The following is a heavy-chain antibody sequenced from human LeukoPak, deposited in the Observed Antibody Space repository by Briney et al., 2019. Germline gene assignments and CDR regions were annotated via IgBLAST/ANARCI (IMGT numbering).Heavy chain of an antibody. V-gene: IGHV4-31*03. CDR1: GDSISRGGYY. CDR3: ARVGYTGGQYYFDF. CDR2: IYYSGSA. Sequence: SETLSLTCLVSGDSISRGGYYWSWIRRHPGKGLEWIGYIYYSGSADYNPSLESRLIISVDTSKNQFSLRLSSVTVADTAVYYCARVGYTGGQYYFDFWGQGTLVTVSS. D-gene: IGHD3-16*02. J-gene: IGHJ4*02.